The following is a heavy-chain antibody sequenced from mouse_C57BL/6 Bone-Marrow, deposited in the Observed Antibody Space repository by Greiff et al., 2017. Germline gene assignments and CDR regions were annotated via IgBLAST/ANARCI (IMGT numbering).Heavy chain of an antibody. D-gene: IGHD4-1*01. J-gene: IGHJ3*01. CDR1: GYAFTNYL. Sequence: QVQLQQSGAELVRPGTSVKVSCKASGYAFTNYLIEWVKQRPGQGLEWIGVINPGSGGTNYNEKFKGKATLTAATSSSTAYMQLSSLTSEDSAVYFCARSKSWDAWFAYWGQGTLVTVTA. CDR3: ARSKSWDAWFAY. V-gene: IGHV1-54*01. CDR2: INPGSGGT.